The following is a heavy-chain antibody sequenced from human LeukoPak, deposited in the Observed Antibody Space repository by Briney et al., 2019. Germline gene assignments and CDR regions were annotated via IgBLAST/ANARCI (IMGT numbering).Heavy chain of an antibody. V-gene: IGHV3-23*01. J-gene: IGHJ4*02. CDR2: ISGSDGST. Sequence: GGSLRLSRAASRFTFSSYAMSPVREAPGQGRKGVSAISGSDGSTSYADTVNARFTISRDNARTTPYPQMNSLRAQDTAVYYCSKDPGYSSGPYIEYWGEGTLGTVSS. D-gene: IGHD6-19*01. CDR3: SKDPGYSSGPYIEY. CDR1: RFTFSSYA.